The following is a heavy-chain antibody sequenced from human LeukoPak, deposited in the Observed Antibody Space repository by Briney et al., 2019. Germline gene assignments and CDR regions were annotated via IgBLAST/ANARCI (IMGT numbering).Heavy chain of an antibody. D-gene: IGHD3-9*01. V-gene: IGHV4-39*01. Sequence: SETLSLTCTVSGGSISSYYWGWIRQPPGKGLEWIGSIYYSGSTYYNPSLKSRVTISVDTSKNQFSLKLSSVTAADTAVYYCARHVLRYFDWLSTQPTFDYWGQGTLVTVSS. CDR2: IYYSGST. J-gene: IGHJ4*02. CDR1: GGSISSYY. CDR3: ARHVLRYFDWLSTQPTFDY.